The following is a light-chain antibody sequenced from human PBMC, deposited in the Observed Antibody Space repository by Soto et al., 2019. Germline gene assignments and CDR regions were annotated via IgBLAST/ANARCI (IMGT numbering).Light chain of an antibody. V-gene: IGKV3-11*01. CDR2: DAS. CDR1: QSVNTY. CDR3: QQRSTWPHT. J-gene: IGKJ3*01. Sequence: DIVLTQSPATLSLSPGEGATLSCRASQSVNTYLAWYQQTTGQAPRLLIYDASNRATGIPARFSGTGSGTDFTLAISSLEPEDFAVYYCQQRSTWPHTFGPGTKVEI.